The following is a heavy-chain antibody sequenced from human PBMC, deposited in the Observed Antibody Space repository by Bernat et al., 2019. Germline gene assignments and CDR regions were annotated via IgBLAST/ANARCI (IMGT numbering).Heavy chain of an antibody. CDR1: GFTFRNFD. V-gene: IGHV3-13*01. D-gene: IGHD3-10*02. Sequence: EVQLVESGGALVQPGGSLRLSCAASGFTFRNFDMHWVRQATGKGLEWVAGIGVRGDTYHPESVKGRFTVSRENAKNSVYLQMNSLRAGDTAMYYCARESMLRGSYDAFDIWGQGTVVTVSS. CDR2: IGVRGDT. CDR3: ARESMLRGSYDAFDI. J-gene: IGHJ3*02.